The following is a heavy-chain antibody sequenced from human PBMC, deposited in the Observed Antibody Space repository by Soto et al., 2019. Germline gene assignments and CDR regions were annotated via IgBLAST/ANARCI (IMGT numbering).Heavy chain of an antibody. CDR3: ARAPCGYDRSGLYWFEP. D-gene: IGHD3-22*01. CDR1: GYTFTSYG. J-gene: IGHJ5*02. V-gene: IGHV1-18*04. CDR2: ISAYNGNT. Sequence: GASVKFSCKASGYTFTSYGISWVRQAPGQGLEWMGWISAYNGNTSYAQKLQGRVTMATDTSTSRAYMELRTLRSADTAVYYCARAPCGYDRSGLYWFEPWGQGTLVTVPQ.